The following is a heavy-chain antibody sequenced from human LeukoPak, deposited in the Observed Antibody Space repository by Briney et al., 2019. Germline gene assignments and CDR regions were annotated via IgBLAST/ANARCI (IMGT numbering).Heavy chain of an antibody. D-gene: IGHD3-3*01. J-gene: IGHJ4*02. CDR1: GYTFTGYY. CDR2: IIPILGIA. CDR3: ARDGGYDFWSGYYLDY. Sequence: SVKVSCKASGYTFTGYYMHWVRQAPGQGLEWMGRIIPILGIANYAQKFQGRVTITADKSTSTAYMELSSLRSEDTAVYYCARDGGYDFWSGYYLDYWGQGTLVTVSS. V-gene: IGHV1-69*04.